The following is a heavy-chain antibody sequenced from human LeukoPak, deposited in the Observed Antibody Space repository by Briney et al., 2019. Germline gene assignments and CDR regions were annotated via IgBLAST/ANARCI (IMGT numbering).Heavy chain of an antibody. D-gene: IGHD3-10*01. CDR3: AREAGSVLLWFGELNV. J-gene: IGHJ4*02. CDR2: INAGSGNT. CDR1: GYTFTSYA. V-gene: IGHV1-3*01. Sequence: ASVKVSCKASGYTFTSYAMHWVRQAPGQRLEWMGWINAGSGNTKYSQKFQGKVTITRDTSASTAYMELSSLRSEDTAVYYCAREAGSVLLWFGELNVWGQGTLVTVSS.